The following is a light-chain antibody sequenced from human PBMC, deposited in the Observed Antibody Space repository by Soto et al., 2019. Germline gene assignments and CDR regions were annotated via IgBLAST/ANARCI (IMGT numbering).Light chain of an antibody. Sequence: EIVMTQSPATLYVSPGERATLSCRSSQSVSSNLAWYQQKPGQAPRLLIYGASTRATGIPARYSGSGSGTEFTLTISSLQSEDFEVYYCQQYNNWPPWTFGQGTKVEIK. CDR2: GAS. CDR3: QQYNNWPPWT. CDR1: QSVSSN. J-gene: IGKJ1*01. V-gene: IGKV3-15*01.